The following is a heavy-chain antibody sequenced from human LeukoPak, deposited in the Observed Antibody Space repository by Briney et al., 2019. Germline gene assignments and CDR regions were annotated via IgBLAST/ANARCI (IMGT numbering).Heavy chain of an antibody. Sequence: MPGGSLRLSCAASGFTFSTYNMDWVRQAPGKGLEWVSSISSGSSYIYYADSVKGRFTISRDNAKNSLYLQMNSLRAEDTAVYYCAVYYYGSGSYADWGQGTLVTVSS. CDR1: GFTFSTYN. D-gene: IGHD3-10*01. CDR3: AVYYYGSGSYAD. V-gene: IGHV3-21*01. CDR2: ISSGSSYI. J-gene: IGHJ4*02.